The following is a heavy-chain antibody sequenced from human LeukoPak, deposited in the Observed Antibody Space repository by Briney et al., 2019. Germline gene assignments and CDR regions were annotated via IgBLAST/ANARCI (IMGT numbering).Heavy chain of an antibody. J-gene: IGHJ4*02. D-gene: IGHD1-26*01. CDR2: ISSGRNTI. CDR3: ARDGSNYALDY. CDR1: GFTISSYS. V-gene: IGHV3-48*01. Sequence: PGGSLRLSCAASGFTISSYSMNWVRQAPGKGLEWVSYISSGRNTIHYADSVKGRFTISRDNVKNSLYLQMNSLRAEDTAVYYCARDGSNYALDYWGQGTLVTVSS.